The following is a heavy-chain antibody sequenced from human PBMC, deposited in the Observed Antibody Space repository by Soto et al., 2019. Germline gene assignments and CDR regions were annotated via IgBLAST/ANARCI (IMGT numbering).Heavy chain of an antibody. CDR3: AREEEPYYYGSGSYYI. CDR1: GFTFSSYW. Sequence: GGSLRLSCAASGFTFSSYWMHWVRQATGKGLVWVSRINSDGSSTSYADSVKGRFTISRDNAKNTLYLQMNSLRAEDTAVYYCAREEEPYYYGSGSYYIWGQGTMVTVSS. CDR2: INSDGSST. J-gene: IGHJ3*02. D-gene: IGHD3-10*01. V-gene: IGHV3-74*01.